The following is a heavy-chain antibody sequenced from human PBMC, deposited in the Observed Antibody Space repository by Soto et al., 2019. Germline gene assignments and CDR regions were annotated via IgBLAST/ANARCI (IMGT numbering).Heavy chain of an antibody. CDR1: GFSFSAYW. Sequence: GGSLRLSCAASGFSFSAYWMSWVRQAPGKGLEWVARIKQDGSDKYYVDSVKGRFTISRDNALNSLYLQMNSLRGEDTAVYYCTREGTYDFGVYCFDYWGQGTPVTVSS. J-gene: IGHJ4*02. CDR3: TREGTYDFGVYCFDY. D-gene: IGHD3-10*01. V-gene: IGHV3-7*01. CDR2: IKQDGSDK.